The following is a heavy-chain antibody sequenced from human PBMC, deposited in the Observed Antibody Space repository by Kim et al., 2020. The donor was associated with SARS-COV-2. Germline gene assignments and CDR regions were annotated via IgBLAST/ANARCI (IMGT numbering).Heavy chain of an antibody. Sequence: GGSLRLSCAASGFTFSSYSMNWVRQAPGKGLEWVSYISSSSSTIYYADSVKGRFTISRDNAKNSLYLQMNSLRDEDTAVYYCARVISAVDGTTGGAFDIWGQGTMVTVSS. V-gene: IGHV3-48*02. D-gene: IGHD6-19*01. CDR1: GFTFSSYS. CDR2: ISSSSSTI. CDR3: ARVISAVDGTTGGAFDI. J-gene: IGHJ3*02.